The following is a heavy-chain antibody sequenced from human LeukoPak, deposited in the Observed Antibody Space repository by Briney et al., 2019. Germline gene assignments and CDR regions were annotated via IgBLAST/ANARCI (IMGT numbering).Heavy chain of an antibody. J-gene: IGHJ4*02. D-gene: IGHD1-1*01. CDR2: ISSSSSYI. CDR3: AREGGTPGYFDY. CDR1: GFTLSSYS. V-gene: IGHV3-21*01. Sequence: GGSLRLSCAASGFTLSSYSMNWVRQAPGKGLEWVSSISSSSSYIYYADSVKGRFTISRDNAKNSLYLQMNSLRAEDTAVYYCAREGGTPGYFDYWGQGTLVTVSS.